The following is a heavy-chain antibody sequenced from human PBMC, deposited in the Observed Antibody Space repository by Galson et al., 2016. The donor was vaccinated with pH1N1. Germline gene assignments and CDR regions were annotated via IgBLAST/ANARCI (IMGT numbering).Heavy chain of an antibody. CDR1: GGTFNSNG. D-gene: IGHD3-22*01. Sequence: SVKASCKASGGTFNSNGISWLRQAPGQGLEWMGRIIPILGSTNYAQKFQGKITITADESTSTAYMELNSLRSEDTALCYCAREDYYDVDLSDWYFDLWGRGTLVTVSS. J-gene: IGHJ2*01. CDR3: AREDYYDVDLSDWYFDL. V-gene: IGHV1-69*13. CDR2: IIPILGST.